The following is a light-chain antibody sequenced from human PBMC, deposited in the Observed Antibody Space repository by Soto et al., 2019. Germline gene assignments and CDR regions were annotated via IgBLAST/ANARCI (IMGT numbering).Light chain of an antibody. CDR1: QGISNY. Sequence: DIQMTQSPSSLSASVGDRVTITCRASQGISNYLAWYQQKPGKVPKLLIYSASTLQSGVPSRFSGSGSGTEFTLTISSLQSEDVAAYYCQNYKSAPRTFGHRTKVEIK. J-gene: IGKJ1*01. V-gene: IGKV1-27*01. CDR2: SAS. CDR3: QNYKSAPRT.